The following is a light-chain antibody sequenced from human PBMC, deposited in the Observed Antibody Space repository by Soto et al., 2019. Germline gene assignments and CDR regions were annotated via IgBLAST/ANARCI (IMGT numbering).Light chain of an antibody. J-gene: IGKJ4*01. V-gene: IGKV1D-16*01. CDR3: HQYDSYPLT. CDR2: AAS. Sequence: DIQMTQSPSSLSASVGDRITISCRASQGISRWLAWYQQKPERAPKSLIYAASSLHNGVPSRFSGSRSGTDFTLTISSLQHEDFANYYCHQYDSYPLTFGGGNKVEIK. CDR1: QGISRW.